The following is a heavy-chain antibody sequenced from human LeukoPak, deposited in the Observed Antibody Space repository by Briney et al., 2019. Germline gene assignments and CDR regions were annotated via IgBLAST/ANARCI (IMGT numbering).Heavy chain of an antibody. CDR1: GFTFSSYG. CDR2: IWYDGSNK. Sequence: GGSLRLSCAASGFTFSSYGMHWVRQAPGKGLEWVAVIWYDGSNKYYADSVKGRFTISRDNAKNSLYLQMNSLRAEDTALYYCAKDIYSVGYCSGGSCYSLWSAYFQHWGQGTLVTVSS. V-gene: IGHV3-33*03. J-gene: IGHJ1*01. CDR3: AKDIYSVGYCSGGSCYSLWSAYFQH. D-gene: IGHD2-15*01.